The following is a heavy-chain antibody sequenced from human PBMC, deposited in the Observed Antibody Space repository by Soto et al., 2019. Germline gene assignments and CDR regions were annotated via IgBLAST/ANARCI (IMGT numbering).Heavy chain of an antibody. D-gene: IGHD3-3*01. CDR2: INPNSGGT. CDR1: GYTFTGYY. J-gene: IGHJ6*02. CDR3: ARDLHGFKFLEWSRVYYGMDV. V-gene: IGHV1-2*02. Sequence: QVQLVQSGAEVKKPGATVKVSCKASGYTFTGYYMHWVRQAPGQGLEWMGWINPNSGGTNYAQKFQGRVTMTRDTSISTAYMELSRLRSDDTAVYYCARDLHGFKFLEWSRVYYGMDVWGQGTTVTVSS.